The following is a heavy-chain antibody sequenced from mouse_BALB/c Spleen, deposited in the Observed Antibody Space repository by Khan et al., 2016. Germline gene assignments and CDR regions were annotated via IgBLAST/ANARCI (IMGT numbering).Heavy chain of an antibody. J-gene: IGHJ2*01. CDR1: GFDFSRYW. D-gene: IGHD1-1*01. Sequence: EVELVESGGGLVQPGGSLKLSCAASGFDFSRYWMSWVRQAPGKGLEWIGEINPDSRTINYAPSLKGKFIISRDNVKNTLYRRRNRVVSADTALYYCTRLYCYGCSDYWGPGTTLTVSS. CDR3: TRLYCYGCSDY. V-gene: IGHV4-1*02. CDR2: INPDSRTI.